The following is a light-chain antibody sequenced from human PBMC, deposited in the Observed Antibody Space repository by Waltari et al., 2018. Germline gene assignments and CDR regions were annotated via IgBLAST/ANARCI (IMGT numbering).Light chain of an antibody. V-gene: IGKV3-20*01. CDR2: GAS. CDR3: QHYVSLPAT. J-gene: IGKJ1*01. CDR1: QSVGRT. Sequence: EIVLTQSPGTLSLSPGERATLSCRASQSVGRTLAWYQQKPGQAPRLLIYGASTRATDIPERFSGGGSGTDFSLTISRLEPEDFAVYYCQHYVSLPATFGQGTKVEVK.